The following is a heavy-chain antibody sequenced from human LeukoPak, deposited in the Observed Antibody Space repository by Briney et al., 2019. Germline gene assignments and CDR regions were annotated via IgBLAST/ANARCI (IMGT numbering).Heavy chain of an antibody. CDR2: IIPIFGTA. CDR3: ARDWRGYCSSTSCYWNNWFDP. CDR1: GGTFSSYA. D-gene: IGHD2-2*01. J-gene: IGHJ5*02. Sequence: GASVKVSCKASGGTFSSYAISWVRQAPGQGLEWMGGIIPIFGTANYAQKFQGRVTITADEATSTAYMELSSLRSEDTAAYYCARDWRGYCSSTSCYWNNWFDPWGQGTLVTVSS. V-gene: IGHV1-69*13.